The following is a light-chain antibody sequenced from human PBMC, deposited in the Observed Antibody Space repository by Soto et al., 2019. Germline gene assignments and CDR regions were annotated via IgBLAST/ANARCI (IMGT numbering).Light chain of an antibody. CDR1: QSISSW. Sequence: DIQMTQSPSTLSASVGDRVTITCRASQSISSWLDWYQQKPGKAPKLLIYKAYSLESGVPSRFRGSGSGTEFTLTISSLQPDDFATYYCQQYNSYPLTFGGGTKVEIK. J-gene: IGKJ4*01. CDR3: QQYNSYPLT. V-gene: IGKV1-5*03. CDR2: KAY.